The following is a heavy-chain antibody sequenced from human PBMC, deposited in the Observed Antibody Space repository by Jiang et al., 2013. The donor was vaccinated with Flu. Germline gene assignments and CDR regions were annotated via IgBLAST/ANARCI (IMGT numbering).Heavy chain of an antibody. V-gene: IGHV2-5*08. Sequence: KPTQTLTLTCTFSGFSLSTSGMCVHWIRQSPGKALEWLALIYWDDDKRYSPSLKSRLTITKDTSKNQVVLTMTNMDPVDTATYYCAHRLGTYPRPGFDYWGQGTLVTVSS. CDR2: IYWDDDK. J-gene: IGHJ4*02. CDR1: GFSLSTSGMC. D-gene: IGHD7-27*01. CDR3: AHRLGTYPRPGFDY.